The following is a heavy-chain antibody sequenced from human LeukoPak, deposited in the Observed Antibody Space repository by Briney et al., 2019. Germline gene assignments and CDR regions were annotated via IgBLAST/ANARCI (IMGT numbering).Heavy chain of an antibody. CDR3: AKGGYTSHYDY. V-gene: IGHV3-23*01. D-gene: IGHD5-12*01. CDR2: IRATAGTT. J-gene: IGHJ4*02. Sequence: GGSLRLSCAASGFTFSSYAMTWVRQAPGKGLQRVSTIRATAGTTYYTDSVKGRFTIPRDNSKNTVFLQMNSLRAEDTAVYYCAKGGYTSHYDYWGQGILVTVSS. CDR1: GFTFSSYA.